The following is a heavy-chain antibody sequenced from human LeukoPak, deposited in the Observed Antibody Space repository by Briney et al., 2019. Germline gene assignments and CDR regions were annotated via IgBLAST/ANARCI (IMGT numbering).Heavy chain of an antibody. CDR1: GFTFSSYS. CDR2: ISSSSSYI. J-gene: IGHJ5*02. D-gene: IGHD3-10*01. Sequence: TGGSLRLSCAASGFTFSSYSMNWVRQAPGKGLEWVSSISSSSSYIYYADSVKGRFTISRDNAKNSLYLQMNSLRAEDTAVYYCARVVVRGTNWFDPWGQGTLVTVSS. V-gene: IGHV3-21*01. CDR3: ARVVVRGTNWFDP.